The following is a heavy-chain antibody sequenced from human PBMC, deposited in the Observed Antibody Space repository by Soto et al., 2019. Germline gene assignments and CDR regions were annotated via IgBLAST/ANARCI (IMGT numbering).Heavy chain of an antibody. CDR1: GGTFSGYA. CDR3: ARRGYSYGYLFDY. D-gene: IGHD5-18*01. V-gene: IGHV1-69*13. Sequence: ASVKVSCKASGGTFSGYAISWVRQAPGQGLEWMGGIIPIFGTANYAQKFQGRVTITADESTSTAYMELSSLRSEDTAVYYCARRGYSYGYLFDYWGQGTLVTVSS. J-gene: IGHJ4*02. CDR2: IIPIFGTA.